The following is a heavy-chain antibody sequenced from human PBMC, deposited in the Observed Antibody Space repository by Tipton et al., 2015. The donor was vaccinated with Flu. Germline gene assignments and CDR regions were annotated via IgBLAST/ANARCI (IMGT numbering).Heavy chain of an antibody. V-gene: IGHV4-39*07. J-gene: IGHJ4*02. CDR1: GGSISSSGYY. Sequence: TLSLTCTVSGGSISSSGYYWGWIRQSPGKGLEWIGAIIYSGSTYYNPSLKSRVTISVDTSKNQFSLKLSSVTAADTAVYYCARESDIVAPRYFDYWGQGTLVTVSS. CDR2: IIYSGST. CDR3: ARESDIVAPRYFDY. D-gene: IGHD5-12*01.